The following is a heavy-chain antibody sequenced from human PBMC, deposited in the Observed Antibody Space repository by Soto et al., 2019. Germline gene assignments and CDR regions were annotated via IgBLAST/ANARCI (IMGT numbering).Heavy chain of an antibody. CDR2: ISSSSTI. Sequence: PGGSLRLSCAASGFTFSSYSMNWVRQAPGKGLEWVSYISSSSTIYYADSVKGRFTISRDNAKNSLYLQMNSLRDEDTAVYYCARDMSNGYDILIPLVSGYYYGMDVWGQGTTVTVSS. CDR1: GFTFSSYS. D-gene: IGHD3-9*01. J-gene: IGHJ6*02. CDR3: ARDMSNGYDILIPLVSGYYYGMDV. V-gene: IGHV3-48*02.